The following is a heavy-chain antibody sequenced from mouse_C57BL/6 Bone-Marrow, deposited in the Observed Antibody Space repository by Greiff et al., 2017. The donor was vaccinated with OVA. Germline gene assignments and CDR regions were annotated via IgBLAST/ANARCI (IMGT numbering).Heavy chain of an antibody. CDR2: IRSKSSNYAT. J-gene: IGHJ2*01. CDR1: GFTFNTYA. V-gene: IGHV10-3*01. CDR3: VRSTTVVATREYYFDY. Sequence: EVQRVESGGGLVQPKGSLKLSCAASGFTFNTYAMHWVRQAPGKGLEWVARIRSKSSNYATYYADSVKDRFTISRDDSQSMLYLQMNNLKTEDTAMYYCVRSTTVVATREYYFDYWGQGTTLTVSS. D-gene: IGHD1-1*01.